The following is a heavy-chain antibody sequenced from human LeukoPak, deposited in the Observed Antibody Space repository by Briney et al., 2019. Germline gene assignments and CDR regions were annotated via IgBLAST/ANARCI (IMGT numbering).Heavy chain of an antibody. V-gene: IGHV1-2*02. CDR2: IKPHRGST. J-gene: IGHJ4*02. Sequence: XAPGQXLDLMGCIKPHRGSTTFAQNFQGRVTMTSDTSINTAYIELSSLTSDDTAMYYCARDHDYGPDYWGQGTLVTVSA. CDR3: ARDHDYGPDY. D-gene: IGHD4/OR15-4a*01.